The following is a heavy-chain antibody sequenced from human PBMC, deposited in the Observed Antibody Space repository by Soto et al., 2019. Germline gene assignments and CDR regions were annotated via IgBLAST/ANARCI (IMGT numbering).Heavy chain of an antibody. V-gene: IGHV1-18*01. CDR2: ISVDNGNT. Sequence: ASVKVSCKASGFTFTSSAVQWVRQAPGQGLEWMGWISVDNGNTYYVEKFQDRVTMTTDTSTSTAYMELRSLRSDDTAVYYCARDSLTSGHDYWGQGTLVTVSS. D-gene: IGHD5-12*01. CDR1: GFTFTSSA. J-gene: IGHJ4*02. CDR3: ARDSLTSGHDY.